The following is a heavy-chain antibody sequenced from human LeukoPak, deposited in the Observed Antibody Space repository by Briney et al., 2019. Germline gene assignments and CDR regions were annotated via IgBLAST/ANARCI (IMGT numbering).Heavy chain of an antibody. V-gene: IGHV4-34*01. CDR3: ARGGGYDLWSGYYPFDY. CDR1: GGSFSGYY. J-gene: IGHJ4*02. Sequence: SETLSLTCAVYGGSFSGYYWSWIRQPPGKGLEWIGEINHSGSTNYNPSLKSRVTISVDTSKNQFSLKLNSVTAADTAVYYCARGGGYDLWSGYYPFDYWGQGTLVTVSS. CDR2: INHSGST. D-gene: IGHD3-3*01.